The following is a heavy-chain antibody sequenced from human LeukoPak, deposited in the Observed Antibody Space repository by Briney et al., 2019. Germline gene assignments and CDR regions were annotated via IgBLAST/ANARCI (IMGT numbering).Heavy chain of an antibody. J-gene: IGHJ6*03. CDR1: GGSLRSNNYF. CDR2: VNASGRT. CDR3: ARVLFGYGPQYFYYLDV. Sequence: PSQTLSLTCTVSGGSLRSNNYFWTWIRQPAGKGLQWIGRVNASGRTKYNPSLKSRVAISADSSEDHFSLNLTSVTAADTAVYYCARVLFGYGPQYFYYLDVWGKGTTVTVSS. D-gene: IGHD2/OR15-2a*01. V-gene: IGHV4-61*02.